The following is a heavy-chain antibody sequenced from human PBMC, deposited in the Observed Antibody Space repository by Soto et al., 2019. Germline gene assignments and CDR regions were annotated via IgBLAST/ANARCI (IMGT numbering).Heavy chain of an antibody. D-gene: IGHD6-19*01. Sequence: PSETLSLTCAVYGGSFSGYYWSWIRQPPGKGLEWIGEINHSGSTNYNPSLKSRVTISVDTSKNQFSLKLSSVTAADTAVYYCARGPGSSGWYLTRSAFDTWGQGTTVTV. J-gene: IGHJ3*02. CDR1: GGSFSGYY. CDR2: INHSGST. CDR3: ARGPGSSGWYLTRSAFDT. V-gene: IGHV4-34*01.